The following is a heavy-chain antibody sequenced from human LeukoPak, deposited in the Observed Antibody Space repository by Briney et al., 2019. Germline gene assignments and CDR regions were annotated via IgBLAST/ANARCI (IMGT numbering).Heavy chain of an antibody. D-gene: IGHD1-26*01. CDR2: IYHSGST. CDR3: ATAGSYRPEYFQH. V-gene: IGHV4-38-2*02. J-gene: IGHJ1*01. Sequence: PSETLSLTCSVSDYSISSGYYWGWIRQPPGKGLEWIGSIYHSGSTYYTPSLKSRVTVSVDMSKNQFSLKLSSVTAADTAVYYCATAGSYRPEYFQHWGQGTLVTVSS. CDR1: DYSISSGYY.